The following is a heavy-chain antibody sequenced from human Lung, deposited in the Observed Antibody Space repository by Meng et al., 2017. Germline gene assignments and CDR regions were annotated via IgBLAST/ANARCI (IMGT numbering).Heavy chain of an antibody. D-gene: IGHD6-13*01. CDR3: ARDENISAAGKLFGDY. CDR2: IDPNSGVT. J-gene: IGHJ4*02. CDR1: VYRSTAYY. Sequence: QVPQGQSEEAVKKPGASVTVSCKRSVYRSTAYYIHWVRQAPGQGLEWMGRIDPNSGVTEYAHKFNGRVTMTGETSISTAYMELRRLTSDDTAVYYCARDENISAAGKLFGDYWGQGTLVTVSS. V-gene: IGHV1-2*06.